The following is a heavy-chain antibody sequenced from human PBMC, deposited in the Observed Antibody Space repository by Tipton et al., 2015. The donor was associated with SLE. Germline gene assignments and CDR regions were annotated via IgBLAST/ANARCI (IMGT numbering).Heavy chain of an antibody. CDR1: GGSFSGYY. V-gene: IGHV4-34*01. J-gene: IGHJ3*02. CDR3: ARSHCSSTSCHDAFDI. Sequence: TLSLTCAVYGGSFSGYYWSWIRQPPGKGLEWIGEINHSGSTNYNPSLKSRVTISVDTSKNQFSLKLSSVTAADTAVYYCARSHCSSTSCHDAFDIWGQGTMVTVSS. D-gene: IGHD2-2*01. CDR2: INHSGST.